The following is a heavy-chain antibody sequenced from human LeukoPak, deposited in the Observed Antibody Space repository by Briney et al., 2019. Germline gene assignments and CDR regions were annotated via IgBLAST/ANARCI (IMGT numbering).Heavy chain of an antibody. J-gene: IGHJ6*03. D-gene: IGHD6-13*01. V-gene: IGHV5-51*01. CDR1: GDSFTIYW. CDR3: ARLGSSWDGSNFYYYLDA. CDR2: IHPGDSDT. Sequence: GESLKISCKVSGDSFTIYWFAWVRQLPGKGLEWMGIIHPGDSDTRYSPSFQGQVTISDDKSTSTAYLQWSSLKASDTAIYYCARLGSSWDGSNFYYYLDAWGKGTTVTISS.